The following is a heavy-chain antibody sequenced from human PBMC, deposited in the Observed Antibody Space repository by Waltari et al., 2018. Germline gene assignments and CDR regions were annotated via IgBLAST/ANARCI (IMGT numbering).Heavy chain of an antibody. CDR3: ARDYYGSGSYSHYYYYGMDV. V-gene: IGHV1-69*08. J-gene: IGHJ6*02. D-gene: IGHD3-10*01. CDR2: IIPIFGTA. CDR1: GGTFSSYA. Sequence: QVQLVQSGAEVKKPGSSVKVSCKASGGTFSSYAISWVRQAPGHGLEWMGRIIPIFGTANYAQKFQGRVTITADKSTSTAYMELSSLRSEDTAVYYCARDYYGSGSYSHYYYYGMDVWGQGTTVTVSS.